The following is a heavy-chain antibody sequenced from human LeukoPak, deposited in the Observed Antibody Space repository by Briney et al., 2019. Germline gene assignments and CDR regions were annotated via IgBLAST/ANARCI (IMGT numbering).Heavy chain of an antibody. Sequence: GGSQRLSCAASGFTVSSNYMSWVRQAPGKGLEWVSFIYSGGSTYYADSVKGRFTFSRDNSKNTVYLQMNSLRAEDTAIYYCATGMRLAGTFDYWGQGTLVTVSS. D-gene: IGHD6-19*01. J-gene: IGHJ4*02. CDR3: ATGMRLAGTFDY. CDR2: IYSGGST. CDR1: GFTVSSNY. V-gene: IGHV3-53*01.